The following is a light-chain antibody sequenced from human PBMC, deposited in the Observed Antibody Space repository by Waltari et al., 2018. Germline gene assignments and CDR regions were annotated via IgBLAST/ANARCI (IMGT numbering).Light chain of an antibody. V-gene: IGLV2-11*01. Sequence: QSALTQPRSVSGSPGQSVTISCTGTSSDVGGYNYVSLYQQHPGKAPQLMIYDVSKRPSGVPDRFSGSKSGNTASLTISGLQAEDEADYYCCSYAGSYTFGVFGGGTKLTVL. CDR1: SSDVGGYNY. J-gene: IGLJ2*01. CDR2: DVS. CDR3: CSYAGSYTFGV.